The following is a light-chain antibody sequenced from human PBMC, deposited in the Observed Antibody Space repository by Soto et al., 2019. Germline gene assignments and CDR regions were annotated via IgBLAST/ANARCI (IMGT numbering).Light chain of an antibody. V-gene: IGKV3-15*01. CDR3: QQYNDWPPFT. CDR2: GAS. J-gene: IGKJ5*01. Sequence: EIVMTQSPATLSVSPGERATLSCRASQSVRTNLAWYHQKPVQAPRLLIYGASTRATGIPARFSGSGSGTEFTLSISSLQSEDYAVYYCQQYNDWPPFTFGQGTRLEIK. CDR1: QSVRTN.